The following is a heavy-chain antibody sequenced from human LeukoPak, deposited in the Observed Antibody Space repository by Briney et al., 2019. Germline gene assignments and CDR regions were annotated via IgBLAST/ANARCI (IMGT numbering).Heavy chain of an antibody. CDR3: ARDPTSNNDYSYKKRLYYFDY. CDR1: GYTFTGYY. V-gene: IGHV1-2*02. D-gene: IGHD4-4*01. J-gene: IGHJ4*02. CDR2: INPNSGGT. Sequence: ASVTVSCKASGYTFTGYYMHWVRQAPGQGLEWMGWINPNSGGTNYAQKFQGRVTMTRDTSISTAYMELSRLRSDDTAVYYCARDPTSNNDYSYKKRLYYFDYWGQGTLVTVSS.